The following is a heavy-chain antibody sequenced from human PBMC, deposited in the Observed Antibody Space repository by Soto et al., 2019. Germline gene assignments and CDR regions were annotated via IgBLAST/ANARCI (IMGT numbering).Heavy chain of an antibody. D-gene: IGHD6-19*01. V-gene: IGHV5-10-1*01. CDR2: IDPSDSYT. J-gene: IGHJ6*02. CDR1: GYSFTSYW. CDR3: ATHTGIAVAGTEDYYYYGMDV. Sequence: PGESLKISCKGSGYSFTSYWISWVRQMPGKGLEWMGRIDPSDSYTNYSPSFQGHVTISADKSISTAYLQWSSLKASDTAMYYCATHTGIAVAGTEDYYYYGMDVWGQGTTVTVSS.